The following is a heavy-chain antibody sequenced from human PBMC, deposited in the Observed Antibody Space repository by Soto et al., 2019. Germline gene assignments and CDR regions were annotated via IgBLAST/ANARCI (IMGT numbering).Heavy chain of an antibody. V-gene: IGHV3-23*01. CDR1: GFTFSSYA. Sequence: PVGSLRLSCAASGFTFSSYAMSWVRQAPGKGLEWVSAISGSGGSTYYADSVKGRFTISRDNSKNTLYLQMNSLRAEDTAVYYCAKDTAMVTGSFSWFDPWGQGTLVTVSS. D-gene: IGHD5-18*01. CDR2: ISGSGGST. J-gene: IGHJ5*02. CDR3: AKDTAMVTGSFSWFDP.